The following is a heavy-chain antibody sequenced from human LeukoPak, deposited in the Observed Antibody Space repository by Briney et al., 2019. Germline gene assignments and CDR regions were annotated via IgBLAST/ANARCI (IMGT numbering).Heavy chain of an antibody. CDR1: GGSFSGYY. CDR2: INHSGST. J-gene: IGHJ5*02. Sequence: SETLSLTCAVYGGSFSGYYWSWIRQPPGKGLEWIGEINHSGSTNYNPSLKSRVTISVDTSKNQFSLKLSSVTAADTAAYYCARGRGRFDPWGQGTLVTVSS. CDR3: ARGRGRFDP. V-gene: IGHV4-34*01.